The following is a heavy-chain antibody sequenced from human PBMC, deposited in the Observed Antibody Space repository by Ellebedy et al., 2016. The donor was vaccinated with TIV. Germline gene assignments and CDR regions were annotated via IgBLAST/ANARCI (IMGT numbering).Heavy chain of an antibody. V-gene: IGHV1-18*04. CDR3: AADPENDYGDPDH. Sequence: ASVKVSXKASGYTFSRYGIAWVRQAPGQDLEWVGWISTKSGDTHYAQKVQDRVRMTADTSTNTAYMELRSLTSDDTAVYYCAADPENDYGDPDHWGQGTLVTVSP. J-gene: IGHJ4*02. CDR1: GYTFSRYG. D-gene: IGHD4/OR15-4a*01. CDR2: ISTKSGDT.